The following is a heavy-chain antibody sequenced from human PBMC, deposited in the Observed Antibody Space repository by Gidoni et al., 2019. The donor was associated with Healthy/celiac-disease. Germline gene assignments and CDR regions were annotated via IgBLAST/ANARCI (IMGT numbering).Heavy chain of an antibody. V-gene: IGHV4-39*07. D-gene: IGHD6-19*01. CDR3: ARGGGLGPYSSGWYADY. Sequence: QLQLQESCPGLAKPSETLSLTCAASGGSISTSNYYWGWIRQPPGKGLGWIGSIYYSGSTYYNPTLKSRVTISRDTSTSQFSLRLSYVTAADTAVYYCARGGGLGPYSSGWYADYWGQGTLVTVSS. CDR1: GGSISTSNYY. CDR2: IYYSGST. J-gene: IGHJ4*02.